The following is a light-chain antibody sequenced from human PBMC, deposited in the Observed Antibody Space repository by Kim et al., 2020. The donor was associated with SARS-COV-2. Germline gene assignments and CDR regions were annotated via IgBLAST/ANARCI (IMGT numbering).Light chain of an antibody. Sequence: SVKLTSPRRRGHRNYIIAGHQQQPGKAPRVLMKLEGTGRYNKGGGVPDRFSGSSSGADRYLTISNLQSEDEAYYYCAAWDSITIWVFGGGTQLTVL. CDR1: RGHRNYI. V-gene: IGLV4-60*03. CDR2: LEGTGRY. CDR3: AAWDSITIWV. J-gene: IGLJ3*02.